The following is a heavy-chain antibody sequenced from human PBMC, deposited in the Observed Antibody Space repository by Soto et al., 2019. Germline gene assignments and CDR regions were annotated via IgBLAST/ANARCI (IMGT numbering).Heavy chain of an antibody. CDR1: GFTFSSYA. V-gene: IGHV3-23*01. D-gene: IGHD3-3*01. J-gene: IGHJ4*02. CDR3: AKVKYDFWSGYYTHPFDY. Sequence: EVQLLESGGGLVQPGGSLRLSCAASGFTFSSYAMSWVRQAPGKGLEWVSAISGSGGSTYYADSVKGRFTISRDNSKNTRYLQMNSLRAEDTAVYYCAKVKYDFWSGYYTHPFDYWGQGTLVTVSS. CDR2: ISGSGGST.